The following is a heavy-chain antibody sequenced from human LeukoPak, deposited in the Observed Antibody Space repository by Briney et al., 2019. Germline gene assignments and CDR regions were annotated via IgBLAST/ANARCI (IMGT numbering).Heavy chain of an antibody. Sequence: SETLSLTCTVSGGPISSSSSYWGWIRQSPGKGLEWIGNMYYSGSTYYNPSLKSRVTISVDASRNLFSLKLSSVTAADTAVYYCATYHQRFDPWGQGTLVTVSS. CDR2: MYYSGST. CDR1: GGPISSSSSY. J-gene: IGHJ5*02. D-gene: IGHD2-2*01. V-gene: IGHV4-39*02. CDR3: ATYHQRFDP.